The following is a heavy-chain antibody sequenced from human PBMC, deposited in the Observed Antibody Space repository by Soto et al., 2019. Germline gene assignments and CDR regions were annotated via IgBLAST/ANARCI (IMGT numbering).Heavy chain of an antibody. V-gene: IGHV4-31*03. CDR2: IYYTGHT. Sequence: QVQLQESGPGLVKPSQTLSLTCSVSGVSINSGGYYWSWIRHHPGKGLEWIGYIYYTGHTFYNATLKSRVAMSLDTSKNQFFLKLSSVTAAETAVYYCARGSQLERDALDIWGQGTMVTVSS. CDR1: GVSINSGGYY. CDR3: ARGSQLERDALDI. D-gene: IGHD1-1*01. J-gene: IGHJ3*02.